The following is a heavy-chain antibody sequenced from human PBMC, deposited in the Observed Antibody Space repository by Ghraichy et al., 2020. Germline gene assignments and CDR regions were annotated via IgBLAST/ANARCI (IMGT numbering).Heavy chain of an antibody. CDR1: GFAFNNYA. J-gene: IGHJ3*01. CDR2: LRGRDGKT. D-gene: IGHD3-16*01. V-gene: IGHV3-23*01. CDR3: AKPYRTSYTFDAFYV. Sequence: GGSLRLSCTASGFAFNNYAMPWVRQAPGKGLEWLSTLRGRDGKTYYADSVKGRFSISRDYSKNTLYLEMNSLRVEDTATYYCAKPYRTSYTFDAFYVWGPGTIVTVSS.